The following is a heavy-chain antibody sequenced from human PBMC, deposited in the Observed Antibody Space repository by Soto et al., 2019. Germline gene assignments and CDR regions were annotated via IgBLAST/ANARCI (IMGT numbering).Heavy chain of an antibody. CDR3: ARARGYCTNGVCYRPWYFDL. V-gene: IGHV4-31*03. Sequence: SETLSLTCTVSGGSISSGGYYWSWIRQHPGKGLEWIGYIYYSGSTYYNPSLKSRVTISVDTSKNQFSLKLSSVTAADTAVYYCARARGYCTNGVCYRPWYFDLWGRGTLVTVSS. CDR1: GGSISSGGYY. D-gene: IGHD2-8*01. CDR2: IYYSGST. J-gene: IGHJ2*01.